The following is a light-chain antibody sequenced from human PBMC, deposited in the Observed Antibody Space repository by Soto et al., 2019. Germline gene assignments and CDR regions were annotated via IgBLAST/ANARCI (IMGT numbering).Light chain of an antibody. Sequence: ALTQPPSVSGSPGQSVTISCTGTSSDVGSYNRVSWYQQPPGTAPKLMIYEVSNRPSGVPDRFSGSKSGNTASLTISGLQAEDEADYYCSLYTSSSTFVFGGGTKVTVL. V-gene: IGLV2-18*01. CDR3: SLYTSSSTFV. CDR1: SSDVGSYNR. J-gene: IGLJ2*01. CDR2: EVS.